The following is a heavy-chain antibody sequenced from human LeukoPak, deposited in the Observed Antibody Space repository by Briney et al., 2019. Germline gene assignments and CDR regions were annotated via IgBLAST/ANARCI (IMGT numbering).Heavy chain of an antibody. Sequence: ASVTVSCKASGYTFTSYYMHWVRQAPGQGLEWMGIINPSGGSTSYAQKFQGRVTMTRDTSTSTVYMELSSLRSDDTAVYYCARDYRQLWLPDYYYYGMDVWGQGTTVTVSS. V-gene: IGHV1-46*01. CDR2: INPSGGST. CDR1: GYTFTSYY. D-gene: IGHD5-18*01. CDR3: ARDYRQLWLPDYYYYGMDV. J-gene: IGHJ6*02.